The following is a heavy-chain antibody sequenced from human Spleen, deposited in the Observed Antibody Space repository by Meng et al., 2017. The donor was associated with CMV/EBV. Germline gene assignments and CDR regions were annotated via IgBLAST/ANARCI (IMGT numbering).Heavy chain of an antibody. Sequence: SETLSLTCTVSGASISSGGYNWSWIRQPPGKGLEWIGSMYYSGNTYYKPSLKSRVTISVDTSKNQFSLKLSSVTAADTALYYCARGTTTTTIDYWGQGTLVTVSS. J-gene: IGHJ4*02. CDR2: MYYSGNT. CDR3: ARGTTTTTIDY. V-gene: IGHV4-39*07. CDR1: GASISSGGYN. D-gene: IGHD1-26*01.